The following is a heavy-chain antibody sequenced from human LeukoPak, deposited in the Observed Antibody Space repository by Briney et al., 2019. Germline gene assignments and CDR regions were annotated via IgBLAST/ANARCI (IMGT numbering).Heavy chain of an antibody. Sequence: SETLSLTCTVSGGSISSGDYYWGWIRQPPGKGLEWIGYIYYSGSTYYNPSLKSRVTISVDTSKNQLSLKLSSVTAADTAVYYCARETPRDYGDYNYYFDYWGQGTLVTVSS. CDR1: GGSISSGDYY. CDR3: ARETPRDYGDYNYYFDY. J-gene: IGHJ4*02. D-gene: IGHD4-17*01. CDR2: IYYSGST. V-gene: IGHV4-30-4*01.